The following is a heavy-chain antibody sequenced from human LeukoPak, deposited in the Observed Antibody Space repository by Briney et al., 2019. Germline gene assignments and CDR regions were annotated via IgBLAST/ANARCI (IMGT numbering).Heavy chain of an antibody. Sequence: PGASVEVSCKASGYTFTGYYMHWVRQAPGQGLEWMGWINPNSGGTNYAQKFQGRVTMTRDTSISTAYMELSRLRSDDTAVYYCATDTRGYSGYDEQGLDYWGQGTLVTVSS. CDR2: INPNSGGT. J-gene: IGHJ4*02. V-gene: IGHV1-2*02. CDR1: GYTFTGYY. CDR3: ATDTRGYSGYDEQGLDY. D-gene: IGHD5-12*01.